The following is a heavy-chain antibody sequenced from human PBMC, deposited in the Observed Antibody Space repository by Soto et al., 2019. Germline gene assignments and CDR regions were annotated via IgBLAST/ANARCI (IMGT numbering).Heavy chain of an antibody. Sequence: ASVKVSCKASGYTFTSYGISWVRQAPGQGLEWMGWISAYNGNTNYAQKLQGRVTMTTDTSTSTAYMELRSLRSDDTAVYYCATTYRDRDSSGWYQDAFDIWGQGTMVTVSS. J-gene: IGHJ3*02. CDR3: ATTYRDRDSSGWYQDAFDI. V-gene: IGHV1-18*01. D-gene: IGHD6-19*01. CDR1: GYTFTSYG. CDR2: ISAYNGNT.